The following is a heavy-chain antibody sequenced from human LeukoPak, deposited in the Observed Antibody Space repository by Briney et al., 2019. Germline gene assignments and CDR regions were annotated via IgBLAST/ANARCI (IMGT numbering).Heavy chain of an antibody. V-gene: IGHV1-69*13. CDR1: GGTLSSYA. J-gene: IGHJ4*02. CDR3: ARAGYYSGYDQCDY. CDR2: IIPIFGTA. Sequence: SVKVSCKASGGTLSSYAISWVRQAPGQGLEWMGGIIPIFGTANYAQKFQGRVTITADESTSTVYMELSSLRSEDTAVYYCARAGYYSGYDQCDYWGQGTLVTVSS. D-gene: IGHD5-12*01.